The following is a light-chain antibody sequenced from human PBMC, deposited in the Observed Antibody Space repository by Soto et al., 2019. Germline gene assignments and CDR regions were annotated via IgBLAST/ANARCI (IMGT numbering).Light chain of an antibody. CDR1: QSVSNRY. CDR2: GAS. V-gene: IGKV3-20*01. CDR3: QQYGSSPYT. Sequence: EIVLTQSPGTLSLSPGERATLSCRASQSVSNRYLAWYQQKPGQAPRLLIYGASSRATGIPDRFSGSGSGTEFTLTNSRMGPEDFAVYYCQQYGSSPYTFGQGTKLEIK. J-gene: IGKJ2*01.